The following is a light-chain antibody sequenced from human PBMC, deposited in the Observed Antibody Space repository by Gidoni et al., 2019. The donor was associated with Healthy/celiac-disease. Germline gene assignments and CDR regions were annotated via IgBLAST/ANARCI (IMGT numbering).Light chain of an antibody. V-gene: IGKV1-39*01. J-gene: IGKJ1*01. CDR1: QSISSY. CDR3: QQSYSTPQT. Sequence: DIQMTQSPSSLSASVGDRVTITCRASQSISSYLNGYQQKPGKAPKVLIYAASILHSGVPSRFSGSGSGTDFTLSISSLQPEDFATYYCQQSYSTPQTFGQGTKVEIK. CDR2: AAS.